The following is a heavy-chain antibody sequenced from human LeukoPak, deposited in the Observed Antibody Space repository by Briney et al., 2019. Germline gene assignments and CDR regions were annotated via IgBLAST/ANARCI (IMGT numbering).Heavy chain of an antibody. CDR2: INHSGST. V-gene: IGHV4-34*01. Sequence: SETLSLTCAVYGGSFSGYYWSWIRQPPGKGPEWIGEINHSGSTNYNPSLKSRVTISVDTSKNQFSLKLSSVTAADTAVYYCATCGSYYAFDIWGQGTMVTVSS. D-gene: IGHD1-26*01. CDR1: GGSFSGYY. J-gene: IGHJ3*02. CDR3: ATCGSYYAFDI.